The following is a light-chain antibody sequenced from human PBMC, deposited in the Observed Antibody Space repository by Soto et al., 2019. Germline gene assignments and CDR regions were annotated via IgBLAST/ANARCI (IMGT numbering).Light chain of an antibody. J-gene: IGLJ1*01. CDR1: SSDVGGYNY. CDR2: EVS. Sequence: SQPASVSGSPGQSITISCTGTSSDVGGYNYVSWYQQHPGKAPKLMIYEVSNRPSGVSNRFSGSKSGNTASLTISGLQAEDEADYYCSSYTSSSTLDVFGTGPKVTVL. V-gene: IGLV2-14*01. CDR3: SSYTSSSTLDV.